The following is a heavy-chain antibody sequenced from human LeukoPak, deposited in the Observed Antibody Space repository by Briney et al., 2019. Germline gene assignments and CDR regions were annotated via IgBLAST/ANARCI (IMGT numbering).Heavy chain of an antibody. J-gene: IGHJ1*01. CDR1: GFPFSDSY. CDR3: ARGSSASRS. V-gene: IGHV3-11*01. D-gene: IGHD2-15*01. CDR2: INLSGNTM. Sequence: GGSLRLSCAASGFPFSDSYMSWVRQAPGKGLEWTSYINLSGNTMYYADSVKGRFTISRDNAKNSLYLEMNSLRAEDTAVYYCARGSSASRSWGQGTLVIVSS.